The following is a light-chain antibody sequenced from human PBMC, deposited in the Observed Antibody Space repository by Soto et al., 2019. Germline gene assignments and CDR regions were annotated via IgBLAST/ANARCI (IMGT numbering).Light chain of an antibody. CDR3: QQYNLWPQT. V-gene: IGKV3-15*01. Sequence: EIVMTQPPATLSVSPGERATLSCRASQSVSSNLAWYQQKPGQAPRLLIYGASTRATGIPARFGGSGSGTDFTLTISSLQSEDFAVYYCQQYNLWPQTFGQGTNVEIK. J-gene: IGKJ1*01. CDR2: GAS. CDR1: QSVSSN.